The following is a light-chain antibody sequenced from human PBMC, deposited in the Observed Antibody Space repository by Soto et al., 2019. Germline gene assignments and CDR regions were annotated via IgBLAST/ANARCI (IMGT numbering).Light chain of an antibody. CDR2: QDS. V-gene: IGLV3-1*01. Sequence: SSELTQPPSVSVSPGQTASITCSGDKLGDKYACWYQQKPGQSPVMVIYQDSKRPSGIPERFSGSNSGNTATLTISGTQAMDEADYYCQAWDSNTVVFAGGTKVTVL. CDR1: KLGDKY. CDR3: QAWDSNTVV. J-gene: IGLJ2*01.